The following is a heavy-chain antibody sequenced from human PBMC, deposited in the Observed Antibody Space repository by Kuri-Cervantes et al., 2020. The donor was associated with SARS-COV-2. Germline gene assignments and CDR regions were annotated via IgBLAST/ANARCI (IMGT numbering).Heavy chain of an antibody. CDR2: IRYGGSNK. J-gene: IGHJ6*03. V-gene: IGHV3-30*02. CDR1: GSTFSSYG. CDR3: AKSWGYCSSTSCYTRHYYYYMDV. Sequence: GESLKISCAASGSTFSSYGMHWVRQAPGKGLEWVAFIRYGGSNKYYADSVKGRFTISRDNSKNTLYLQMNSLRAEDTAVYYCAKSWGYCSSTSCYTRHYYYYMDVWGKGTTVTVSS. D-gene: IGHD2-2*02.